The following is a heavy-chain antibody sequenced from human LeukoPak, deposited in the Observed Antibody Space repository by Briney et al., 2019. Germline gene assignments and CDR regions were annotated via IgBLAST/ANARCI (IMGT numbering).Heavy chain of an antibody. CDR2: IYSSGST. CDR3: AREGLNMVRGVIPKEAWGWFDP. J-gene: IGHJ5*02. V-gene: IGHV4-61*02. D-gene: IGHD3-10*01. CDR1: GGSISSGSYY. Sequence: SSETLSLTCTVSGGSISSGSYYWNWIRQPAGKGLEWIGRIYSSGSTNYNPSLKSRVTISVDTSKNQFSLKLSSVTAADTAVYYCAREGLNMVRGVIPKEAWGWFDPWGQGTLVTVSS.